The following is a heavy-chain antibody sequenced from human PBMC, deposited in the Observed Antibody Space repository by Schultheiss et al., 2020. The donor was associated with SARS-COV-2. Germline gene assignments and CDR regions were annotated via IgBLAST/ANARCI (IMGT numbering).Heavy chain of an antibody. CDR3: ARGPIVVVPAATYYYYYMDV. CDR2: INPNSGGT. V-gene: IGHV1-2*02. J-gene: IGHJ6*03. D-gene: IGHD2-2*01. Sequence: ASVKVSCKASGYTFTGYYMHWVRQAPGQGLEWMGWINPNSGGTNYAQKFQGRVTMTRNTSISTAYMELSSLRSEDTAVYYCARGPIVVVPAATYYYYYMDVWGKGTTVTVSS. CDR1: GYTFTGYY.